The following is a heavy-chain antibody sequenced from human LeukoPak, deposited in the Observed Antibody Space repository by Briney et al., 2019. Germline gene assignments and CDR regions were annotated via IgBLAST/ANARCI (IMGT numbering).Heavy chain of an antibody. CDR2: IDPSTLTT. D-gene: IGHD3-3*01. J-gene: IGHJ4*02. CDR3: ARGIRTTIFGVVIRLYYFDY. Sequence: ASVKVSCKASGYSFTSYYIHWVRQAPGQGLEWMAIIDPSTLTTTYAQKFQGRVTLTRDTSTSTVYMELSSLRSEDTAVYYCARGIRTTIFGVVIRLYYFDYWGQGTLVTVSS. CDR1: GYSFTSYY. V-gene: IGHV1-46*01.